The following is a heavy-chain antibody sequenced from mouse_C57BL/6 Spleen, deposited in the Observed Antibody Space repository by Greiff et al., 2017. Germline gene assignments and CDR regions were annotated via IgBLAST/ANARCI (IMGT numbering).Heavy chain of an antibody. V-gene: IGHV5-9-1*02. CDR3: TREDSNYVWYFDV. CDR2: ISSGGDYI. CDR1: GFTFSSYA. Sequence: EVKLVESGEGLVKPGGSLKLSCAASGFTFSSYAMSWVRQTPEKRLEWVAYISSGGDYIYYADTVKGRFTISRDNARNTLYLQMSSLKSEDTAMYYCTREDSNYVWYFDVWGTGTTVTVSS. J-gene: IGHJ1*03. D-gene: IGHD2-5*01.